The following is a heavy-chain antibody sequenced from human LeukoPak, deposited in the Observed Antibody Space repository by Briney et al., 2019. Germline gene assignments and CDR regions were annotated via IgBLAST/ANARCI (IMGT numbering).Heavy chain of an antibody. CDR2: IYYSGST. D-gene: IGHD6-19*01. CDR1: GGSISSYY. Sequence: PSETLSLTCTVSGGSISSYYWSWIRQPPGKGLEWIGSIYYSGSTYYNPSLKSRVTISVDTSKNQFSLKLSSVTAADTAVYYCARSPRRSIAVAGTEGLFDYWGQGTLVTVSS. J-gene: IGHJ4*02. V-gene: IGHV4-59*05. CDR3: ARSPRRSIAVAGTEGLFDY.